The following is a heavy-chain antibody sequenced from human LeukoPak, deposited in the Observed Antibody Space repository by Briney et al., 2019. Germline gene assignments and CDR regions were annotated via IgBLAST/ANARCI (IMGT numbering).Heavy chain of an antibody. Sequence: PSETLSLTCAVSGYSISSGYYWGWIRQPPGKGLEWIGSIYHSGSTYYNPSLKRRVTISVDTSKDQFSLKLSSVTAADTAVYYCARDRYSYGYRIFDYWGQGTLVTVSS. J-gene: IGHJ4*02. CDR2: IYHSGST. CDR1: GYSISSGYY. D-gene: IGHD5-18*01. CDR3: ARDRYSYGYRIFDY. V-gene: IGHV4-38-2*02.